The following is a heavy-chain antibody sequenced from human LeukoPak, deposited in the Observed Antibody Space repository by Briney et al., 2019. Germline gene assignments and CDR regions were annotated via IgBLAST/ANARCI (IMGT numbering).Heavy chain of an antibody. D-gene: IGHD5-18*01. CDR1: GFTFSSYA. Sequence: GGSLRLSCAASGFTFSSYAMHWVRQAPGKGVEWVAVISYDGSNKYYADSVKGRFTISRDNSKNTLYLQMNSLRAEDTAVYYCARVDTAMAFDYWGQGTLVTVSS. CDR3: ARVDTAMAFDY. CDR2: ISYDGSNK. J-gene: IGHJ4*02. V-gene: IGHV3-30*04.